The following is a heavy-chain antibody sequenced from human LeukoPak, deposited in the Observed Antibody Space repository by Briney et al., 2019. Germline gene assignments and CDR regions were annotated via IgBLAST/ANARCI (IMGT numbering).Heavy chain of an antibody. Sequence: GSPVKVSCKASGGTFSSYAISWVRQAPGQGLEWMGGIIPIFGTANYAQKFQGRVTITTDESTSTAYMELSSLRSEDTAVYYCARGAESWELFTLFDYWGQGTLVTVSS. J-gene: IGHJ4*02. CDR1: GGTFSSYA. CDR2: IIPIFGTA. D-gene: IGHD1-26*01. CDR3: ARGAESWELFTLFDY. V-gene: IGHV1-69*05.